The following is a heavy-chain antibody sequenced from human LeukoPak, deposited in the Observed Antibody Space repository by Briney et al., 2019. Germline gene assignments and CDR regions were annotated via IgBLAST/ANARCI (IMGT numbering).Heavy chain of an antibody. J-gene: IGHJ4*02. CDR1: GGSISSGDYY. CDR2: IYYSGST. Sequence: PSETLSLTCTVSGGSISSGDYYWSWIRQPPGKGLEWVGYIYYSGSTYYNPSLKSRVTISVDTSKNQFSLKLSSVTAADTAVYYCARSRTIYSGRPFDYWGQGTLVTVSS. V-gene: IGHV4-30-4*08. CDR3: ARSRTIYSGRPFDY. D-gene: IGHD1-26*01.